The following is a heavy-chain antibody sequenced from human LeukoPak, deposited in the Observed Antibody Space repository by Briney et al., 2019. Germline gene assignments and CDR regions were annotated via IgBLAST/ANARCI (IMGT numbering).Heavy chain of an antibody. CDR2: IKQDGSEK. D-gene: IGHD3-3*01. CDR3: ARDRGYDFWSGYSATFDY. CDR1: GFTFDDYA. V-gene: IGHV3-7*01. J-gene: IGHJ4*02. Sequence: GGSLRLSCAASGFTFDDYAMHWVRQAPGKGLEWVANIKQDGSEKYYVDSVKGRFTISRDNAKNSLYLQMNSLRAEDTAVYYCARDRGYDFWSGYSATFDYWGQGTLVTVSS.